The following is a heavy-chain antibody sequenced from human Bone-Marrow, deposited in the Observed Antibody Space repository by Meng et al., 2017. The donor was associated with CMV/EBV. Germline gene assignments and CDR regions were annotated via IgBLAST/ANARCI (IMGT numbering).Heavy chain of an antibody. Sequence: GGSLRLSCAASGFTFSSYWMHWVRQAPGKGLVWVSRINSDGSSTSYADSVKGRFTISRDNAKNTLFLQMNSLRAEDTAVYYCARDRGANDFWSGLGFDYYYGMDVWGQGTTVTVSS. V-gene: IGHV3-74*01. CDR1: GFTFSSYW. D-gene: IGHD3-3*01. J-gene: IGHJ6*02. CDR3: ARDRGANDFWSGLGFDYYYGMDV. CDR2: INSDGSST.